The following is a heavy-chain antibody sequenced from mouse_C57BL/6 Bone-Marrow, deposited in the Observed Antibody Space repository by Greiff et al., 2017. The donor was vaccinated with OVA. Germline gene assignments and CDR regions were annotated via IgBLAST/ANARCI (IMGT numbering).Heavy chain of an antibody. Sequence: EVKLVESGEGLVKPGGSLKLSCAASGFTFSSYAMSWVRQTPEKRLEWVAYISSGGDYIYYADTVQGRITISRDNARNTLYLQMSSLKSEDTAMYDCTREGLPLLLYFDYWGQGTTLTVSS. CDR3: TREGLPLLLYFDY. CDR1: GFTFSSYA. J-gene: IGHJ2*01. V-gene: IGHV5-9-1*02. CDR2: ISSGGDYI. D-gene: IGHD1-1*01.